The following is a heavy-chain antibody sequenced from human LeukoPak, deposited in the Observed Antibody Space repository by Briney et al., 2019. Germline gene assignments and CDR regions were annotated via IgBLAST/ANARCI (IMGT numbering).Heavy chain of an antibody. Sequence: SETLSLTCAVYGGSFSGYYWSWIRQPPGKGLEWIGEINHSGSTNYNPSLKSRVTISVDTSKNQFSLKLSSVTAADTAVYYCAREGGNVDTAMVGPWGQGTLVTVSS. V-gene: IGHV4-34*01. D-gene: IGHD5-18*01. CDR2: INHSGST. J-gene: IGHJ5*02. CDR3: AREGGNVDTAMVGP. CDR1: GGSFSGYY.